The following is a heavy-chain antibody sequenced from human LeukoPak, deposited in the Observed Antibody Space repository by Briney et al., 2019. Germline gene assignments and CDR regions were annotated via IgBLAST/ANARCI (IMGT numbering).Heavy chain of an antibody. CDR3: ARAAAVAGAFRDNWFDP. J-gene: IGHJ5*02. V-gene: IGHV3-30*14. CDR2: IANDGRNE. Sequence: PGRSLRLSCVASGFTFSRYDMHWVRQAPGKGLEWVAVIANDGRNEIYTDSVKGRFTTSRDNSKNTVYLQMNSLRAEDTAVYYCARAAAVAGAFRDNWFDPWGQGTLVTVSS. D-gene: IGHD6-19*01. CDR1: GFTFSRYD.